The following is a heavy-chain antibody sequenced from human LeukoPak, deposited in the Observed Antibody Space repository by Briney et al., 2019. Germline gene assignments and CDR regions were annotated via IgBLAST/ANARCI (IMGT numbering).Heavy chain of an antibody. J-gene: IGHJ4*02. CDR2: IYPNGNT. CDR3: ARRGHGYGSPFDY. CDR1: GFTFSRYS. V-gene: IGHV3-66*04. D-gene: IGHD5-18*01. Sequence: GGSLRLSCAASGFTFSRYSMNWVRQAPGKGLEWVSMIYPNGNTFYTDSVKGRFTISRDNSKNTLDLQMSSLRAEDTAVYYCARRGHGYGSPFDYWGQGTLVTVSS.